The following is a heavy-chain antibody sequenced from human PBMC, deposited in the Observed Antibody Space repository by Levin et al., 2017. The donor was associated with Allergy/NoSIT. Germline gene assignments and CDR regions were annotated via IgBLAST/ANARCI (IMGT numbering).Heavy chain of an antibody. CDR2: ISSSSSYI. CDR1: GFTFSSYS. V-gene: IGHV3-21*01. Sequence: GESLKISCAASGFTFSSYSMNWVRQAPGKGLEWVSSISSSSSYIYYADSVKGRFTISRDNAKNSLYLQMNSLRAEDTAVYYCARDRTQYSSGWSCFDLWGRGTLVTVSS. J-gene: IGHJ2*01. D-gene: IGHD6-19*01. CDR3: ARDRTQYSSGWSCFDL.